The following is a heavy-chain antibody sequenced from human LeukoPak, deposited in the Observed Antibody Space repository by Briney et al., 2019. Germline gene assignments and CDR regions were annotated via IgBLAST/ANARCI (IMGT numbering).Heavy chain of an antibody. V-gene: IGHV3-9*01. CDR3: AKVRGTYSSGYFFDY. J-gene: IGHJ4*02. D-gene: IGHD6-19*01. CDR1: GFTFDNYA. Sequence: PGRSLRLSCAASGFTFDNYAMHWVRHAPGKGLEWLSIISWNSGYIGYADSVKGRFTISRDNAKKSLDLQMNSLRAEDTAFHYCAKVRGTYSSGYFFDYWGQGTLVTVSS. CDR2: ISWNSGYI.